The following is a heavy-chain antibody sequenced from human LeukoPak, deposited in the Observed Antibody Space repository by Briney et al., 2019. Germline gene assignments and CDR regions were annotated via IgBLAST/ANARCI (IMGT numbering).Heavy chain of an antibody. Sequence: ASVKVSCKSSGYTFTSYDINWVRQATGQGLEWMGWMNPNSGNTGYAHKFQGRVTMTRHTSISTAYMELSSLRSEDTPVYYCASTYCSSTSCQTGGSYYYYYMDVWGKGTTVTVSS. V-gene: IGHV1-8*01. CDR1: GYTFTSYD. D-gene: IGHD2-2*01. CDR3: ASTYCSSTSCQTGGSYYYYYMDV. J-gene: IGHJ6*03. CDR2: MNPNSGNT.